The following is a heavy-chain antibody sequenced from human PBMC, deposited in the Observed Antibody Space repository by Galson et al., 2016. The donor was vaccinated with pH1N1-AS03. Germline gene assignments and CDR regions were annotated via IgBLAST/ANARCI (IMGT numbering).Heavy chain of an antibody. V-gene: IGHV1-18*01. J-gene: IGHJ3*02. D-gene: IGHD1-1*01. Sequence: SVKVSCKASDDTFNSHGISWVRQAPGQGLEWMGWISANNGDTNYAQKFQGRATMTTDTSTSTTYMELRSLRSDDTAVYYCARMEKRWGDAYDIWGQGTRVTVSS. CDR3: ARMEKRWGDAYDI. CDR2: ISANNGDT. CDR1: DDTFNSHG.